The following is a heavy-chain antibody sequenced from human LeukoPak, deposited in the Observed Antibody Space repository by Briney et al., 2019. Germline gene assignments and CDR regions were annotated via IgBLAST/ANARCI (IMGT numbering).Heavy chain of an antibody. CDR2: ISWNSGSI. D-gene: IGHD2-21*02. Sequence: GRSLRLSCAASGFTFDDYAMHWVRQAPGKGLEWVSGISWNSGSIGYADSVKGRFTISRDNAKSSLYLQMNSLRAEDMALYYCAKDMHCGGDCYSLLGAFDIWGQGTMVTVSS. V-gene: IGHV3-9*03. J-gene: IGHJ3*02. CDR1: GFTFDDYA. CDR3: AKDMHCGGDCYSLLGAFDI.